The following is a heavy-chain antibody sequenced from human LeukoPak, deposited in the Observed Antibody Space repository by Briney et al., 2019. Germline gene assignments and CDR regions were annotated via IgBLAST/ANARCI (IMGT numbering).Heavy chain of an antibody. V-gene: IGHV3-48*04. J-gene: IGHJ4*02. D-gene: IGHD3-22*01. Sequence: PGGSLRLSCAASGFTFSSYSIDWVRQAPGKGLEWLSYISSISSTIYYADSVKGRFTISRDNAKNSVYLQMNSLRAEDTAVYYCARVWSSGYTKDYWGQGTLVTVSS. CDR2: ISSISSTI. CDR3: ARVWSSGYTKDY. CDR1: GFTFSSYS.